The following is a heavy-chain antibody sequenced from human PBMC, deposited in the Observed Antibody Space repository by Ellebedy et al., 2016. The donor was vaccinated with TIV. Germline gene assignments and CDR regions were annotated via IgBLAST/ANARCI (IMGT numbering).Heavy chain of an antibody. CDR2: VGGGDDRT. V-gene: IGHV3-23*01. CDR1: GFIFNNYA. Sequence: GESLKISCAASGFIFNNYAMSWVRQAPGKGLEWVSAVGGGDDRTFYADAVKGRYTISRDNSKNTVTLQMQSLRAEDTALYYCAKGHTASFFYLFDSWGQGTLVTVSS. CDR3: AKGHTASFFYLFDS. D-gene: IGHD2-2*01. J-gene: IGHJ5*01.